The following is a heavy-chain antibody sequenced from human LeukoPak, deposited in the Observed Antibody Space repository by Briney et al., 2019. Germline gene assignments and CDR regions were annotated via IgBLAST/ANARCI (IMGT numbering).Heavy chain of an antibody. V-gene: IGHV3-23*01. D-gene: IGHD1-26*01. CDR3: AKHSSVLSATYFDY. CDR1: RFTFSSYA. Sequence: GGSLRLSCAASRFTFSSYAMSWVRQAPGKGLEWVSAISGSGGSTYYADSVKGRFTISRDNSKNTLYLQMNSLRAEDTAVYYCAKHSSVLSATYFDYWGQGTLVTVSS. J-gene: IGHJ4*02. CDR2: ISGSGGST.